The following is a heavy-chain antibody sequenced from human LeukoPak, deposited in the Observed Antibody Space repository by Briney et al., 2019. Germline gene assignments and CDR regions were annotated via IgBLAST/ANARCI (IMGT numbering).Heavy chain of an antibody. V-gene: IGHV4-34*01. D-gene: IGHD2-2*01. CDR3: ARGWDHCSSTSCYYDY. J-gene: IGHJ4*02. CDR2: INHSGST. CDR1: GGSFSGYY. Sequence: SETLSLTCAVYGGSFSGYYWSWIRQPPGKGLEWIGEINHSGSTNYNLSLKSRVTISVDTSKNQFSLKLSSVTAADTAVYYCARGWDHCSSTSCYYDYWGQGTLVTVSS.